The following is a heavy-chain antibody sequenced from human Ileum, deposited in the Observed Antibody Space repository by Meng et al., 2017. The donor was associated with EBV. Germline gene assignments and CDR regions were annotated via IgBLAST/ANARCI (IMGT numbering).Heavy chain of an antibody. CDR1: GFNFSNYG. CDR3: AKDEAIGF. Sequence: VRLEGCGGGVVQPVSSLRLSCAASGFNFSNYGMHWVRQAPGKGLEWVAVIWYDGSNKYYEDSVKGRFTISRDNSNNILYLQMNSLRAEDTAVYYCAKDEAIGFWGQGTLVTVSS. J-gene: IGHJ4*02. V-gene: IGHV3-33*06. CDR2: IWYDGSNK.